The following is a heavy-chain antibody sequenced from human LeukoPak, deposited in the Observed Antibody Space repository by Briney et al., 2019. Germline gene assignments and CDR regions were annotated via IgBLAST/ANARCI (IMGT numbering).Heavy chain of an antibody. J-gene: IGHJ6*04. CDR3: AKDLRFLEWFVGVYPMDV. Sequence: GGSLRLSCAASGFTFSSYAMSWVRQAPGKGLEWVSAISGSGGSTYYADSVKGRFTISRDNSKNTLYLQMNSLRAEDTAVYYCAKDLRFLEWFVGVYPMDVWGKGTTVTVSS. V-gene: IGHV3-23*01. CDR2: ISGSGGST. CDR1: GFTFSSYA. D-gene: IGHD3-3*01.